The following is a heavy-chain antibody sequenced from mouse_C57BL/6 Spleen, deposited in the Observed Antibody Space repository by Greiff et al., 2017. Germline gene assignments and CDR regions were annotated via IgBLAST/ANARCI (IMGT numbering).Heavy chain of an antibody. CDR2: IDPNSGGT. Sequence: QVQLKESGAELVKPGASVKLSCKASGYTFTSYWMHWVKQRPGRGLEWIGRIDPNSGGTKYNEKFKSKATLTVDKPSSTAYMQLSSLTSEDSAVYYCARNYDYGRGAWFAYWGQGTLVTVSA. J-gene: IGHJ3*01. CDR1: GYTFTSYW. D-gene: IGHD2-4*01. V-gene: IGHV1-72*01. CDR3: ARNYDYGRGAWFAY.